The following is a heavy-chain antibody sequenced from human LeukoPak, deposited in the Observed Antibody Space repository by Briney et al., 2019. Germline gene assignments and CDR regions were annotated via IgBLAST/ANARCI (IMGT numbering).Heavy chain of an antibody. CDR1: GGSLINHY. CDR3: ARHDLPAGGGSWFDP. J-gene: IGHJ5*02. Sequence: PSETLSLTCGVSGGSLINHYWSWIRQSPGKGLEWIAYIYYSGNTNYNPSLKSRVTISVDLSKNQVSLRLTSVTAADTAVYYCARHDLPAGGGSWFDPWGQGTLVTVSS. CDR2: IYYSGNT. V-gene: IGHV4-59*08. D-gene: IGHD3-16*01.